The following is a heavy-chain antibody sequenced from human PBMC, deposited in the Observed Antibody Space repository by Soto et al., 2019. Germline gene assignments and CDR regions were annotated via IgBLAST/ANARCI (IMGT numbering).Heavy chain of an antibody. CDR1: GFSFSSYD. D-gene: IGHD2-15*01. V-gene: IGHV3-13*01. CDR2: IGTAGDT. J-gene: IGHJ4*02. Sequence: GGLLRLSCAASGFSFSSYDMHWVRQATGKGLEWVSAIGTAGDTYYPGSVKGRFTISRENAKNSLYLQMNSLRAGDTAVYYCARGAPRCXRYCSGGSCYCHFDYWGQGTLVTVSS. CDR3: ARGAPRCXRYCSGGSCYCHFDY.